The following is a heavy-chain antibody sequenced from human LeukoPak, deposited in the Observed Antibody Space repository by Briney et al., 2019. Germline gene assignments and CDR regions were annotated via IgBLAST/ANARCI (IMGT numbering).Heavy chain of an antibody. CDR1: GGTFSSYA. CDR2: IIPILGIA. J-gene: IGHJ4*02. V-gene: IGHV1-69*04. Sequence: SVKVSRKASGGTFSSYAISWVRQAPGQGLEWMGRIIPILGIANYAQKFQGRVTITADKSTSTAYMELSSLRSEDTAVYYCATDQLPLEWLPTGYWGQGTLVTVSS. CDR3: ATDQLPLEWLPTGY. D-gene: IGHD3-3*01.